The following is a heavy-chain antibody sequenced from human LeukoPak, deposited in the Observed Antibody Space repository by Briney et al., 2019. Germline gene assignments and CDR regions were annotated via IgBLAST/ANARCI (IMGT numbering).Heavy chain of an antibody. CDR2: INSDGSST. J-gene: IGHJ3*02. CDR1: GFTFSSDW. CDR3: ARATSSYYDYIWGSYRYYAFDI. Sequence: PGGSLRLSCAASGFTFSSDWMHWVRQAPGKGLVWVSRINSDGSSTSYADSVKGRFTISRDNSKNTLFLQMNSLRAEDTAVYYCARATSSYYDYIWGSYRYYAFDIWGQGTMVTVSS. V-gene: IGHV3-74*01. D-gene: IGHD3-16*02.